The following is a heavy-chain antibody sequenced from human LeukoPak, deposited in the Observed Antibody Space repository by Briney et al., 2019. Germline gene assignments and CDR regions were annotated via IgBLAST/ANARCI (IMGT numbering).Heavy chain of an antibody. J-gene: IGHJ4*02. Sequence: GGSLRLSCSASGFTFSNYAMHWVRQAPGKGLEFVSSIGGNGISTYYADSVKGRFTISRDNSKNTLYLQMSSLSPEDTAMYYCVKISYSGGYYFDYWGQGTLVTVS. V-gene: IGHV3-64D*06. D-gene: IGHD1-26*01. CDR3: VKISYSGGYYFDY. CDR2: IGGNGIST. CDR1: GFTFSNYA.